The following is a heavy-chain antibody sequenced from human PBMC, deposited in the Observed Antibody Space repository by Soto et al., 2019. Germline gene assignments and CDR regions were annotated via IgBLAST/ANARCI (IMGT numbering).Heavy chain of an antibody. J-gene: IGHJ2*01. D-gene: IGHD4-17*01. V-gene: IGHV1-69*01. Sequence: QVQLVQSGAEVKKPGSSVTVSCKASGGTFSSYAISWVRQAPGQGLEWMGGIIPIFGTANYAQKFQGRVTITADESTSTAYMELSSLRSEDTAVYYCASTTTTVTTSDWYFDLWGRGTLVTVSS. CDR3: ASTTTTVTTSDWYFDL. CDR2: IIPIFGTA. CDR1: GGTFSSYA.